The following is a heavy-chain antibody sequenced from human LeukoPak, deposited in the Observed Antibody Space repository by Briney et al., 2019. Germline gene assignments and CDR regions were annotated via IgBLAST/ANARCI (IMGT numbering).Heavy chain of an antibody. Sequence: PSETLSLTCTVSGGSISSFYWSWIRQPPGKGLEWIGCIYYSGITNYNPSLKSRVTISVDTSKNHFSLKLSSVTAADTAVYYCASMTKTGGSLDYWGQGTLVTVSS. CDR2: IYYSGIT. J-gene: IGHJ4*02. CDR1: GGSISSFY. CDR3: ASMTKTGGSLDY. D-gene: IGHD2-15*01. V-gene: IGHV4-59*01.